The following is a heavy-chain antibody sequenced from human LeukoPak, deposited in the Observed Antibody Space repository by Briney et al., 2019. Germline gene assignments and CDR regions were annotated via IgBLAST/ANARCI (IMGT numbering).Heavy chain of an antibody. D-gene: IGHD2-2*01. V-gene: IGHV1-24*01. Sequence: GASVKVSCKVSGYTLTELSMHWVRQAPGKGLEWMGGFDPEDGETIYAQKFQGRVTMTEDTSTDTAYMELSSLRSEDTAVYYCATARYCSSTSCYRNWFDPWGQGTLVTVSS. CDR2: FDPEDGET. J-gene: IGHJ5*02. CDR1: GYTLTELS. CDR3: ATARYCSSTSCYRNWFDP.